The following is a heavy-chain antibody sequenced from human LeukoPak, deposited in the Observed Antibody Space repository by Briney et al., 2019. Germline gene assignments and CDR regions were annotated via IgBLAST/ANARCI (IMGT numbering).Heavy chain of an antibody. CDR3: ARGQYYYDSSGSHYFDY. CDR1: GFTLSSYD. J-gene: IGHJ4*02. CDR2: ISYDGSNK. D-gene: IGHD3-22*01. Sequence: GGSLRLPCAASGFTLSSYDMHWVRQAPGKGLEWVAVISYDGSNKYYADSVKGRFTISRDNSKNTLYLQMNSLRAEDTAVYYCARGQYYYDSSGSHYFDYWGQGTLVTVSS. V-gene: IGHV3-30*04.